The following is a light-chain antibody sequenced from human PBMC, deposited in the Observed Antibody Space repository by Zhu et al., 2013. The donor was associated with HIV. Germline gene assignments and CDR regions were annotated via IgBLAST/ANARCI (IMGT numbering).Light chain of an antibody. CDR3: QETYETPTT. J-gene: IGKJ2*01. CDR2: DTS. Sequence: DIQMTQSPSSLSAFVGDRVTITCRATRTISIYLNWYQQKPGKPPKLLIYDTSNLQSGVPSRFSGSGSATDFTLTISSLQPEDFATYYCQETYETPTTFGQGTKLEIK. CDR1: RTISIY. V-gene: IGKV1-39*01.